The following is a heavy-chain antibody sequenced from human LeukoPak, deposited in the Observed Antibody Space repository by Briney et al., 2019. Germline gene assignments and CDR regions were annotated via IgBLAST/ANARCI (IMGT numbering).Heavy chain of an antibody. CDR1: GGTFRSYA. D-gene: IGHD7-27*01. CDR3: ARSKWGSGKYYFDY. Sequence: GSSVKVSCKASGGTFRSYAISWVRQAPGQGLEWMGGIIPISGTANYAQKFQGRVTITADESTSTAYMELSSLRSEDTAVYYCARSKWGSGKYYFDYWGQGTLVTVSS. CDR2: IIPISGTA. J-gene: IGHJ4*02. V-gene: IGHV1-69*01.